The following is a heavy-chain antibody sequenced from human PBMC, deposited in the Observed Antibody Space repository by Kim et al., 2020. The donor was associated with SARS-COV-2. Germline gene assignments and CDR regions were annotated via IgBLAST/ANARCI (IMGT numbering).Heavy chain of an antibody. Sequence: SETLSLTCTVSGGSISSGSYYWSWIRQPAGKGLEWIGRIYTSGSTNYNPSLKSRVTISVDTSKNQFSLKLGSVTAADTAVYYCARSIGGSIGYWGQGTLVTVSS. V-gene: IGHV4-61*02. D-gene: IGHD2-15*01. CDR2: IYTSGST. J-gene: IGHJ4*02. CDR3: ARSIGGSIGY. CDR1: GGSISSGSYY.